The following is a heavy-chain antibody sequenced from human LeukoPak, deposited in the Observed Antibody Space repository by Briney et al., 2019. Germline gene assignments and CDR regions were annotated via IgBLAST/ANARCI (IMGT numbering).Heavy chain of an antibody. CDR2: ISYDGSNK. Sequence: GGSLRLSCAASGFTFSSYAMHWVRQAPGKGLEWVAVISYDGSNKYYADSVKGRFTISRDNSKNTLYLQMNSLRAEDTAVYYCAKDSGYPDYYYYYGMDVWGQGTTVTVSS. CDR3: AKDSGYPDYYYYYGMDV. V-gene: IGHV3-30-3*02. D-gene: IGHD5-12*01. J-gene: IGHJ6*02. CDR1: GFTFSSYA.